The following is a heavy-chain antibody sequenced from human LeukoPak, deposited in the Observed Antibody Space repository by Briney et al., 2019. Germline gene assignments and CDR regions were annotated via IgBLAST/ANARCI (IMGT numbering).Heavy chain of an antibody. V-gene: IGHV3-66*02. CDR1: GFTVSSNY. D-gene: IGHD3-16*01. J-gene: IGHJ4*02. Sequence: GGSLRLSCAAAGFTVSSNYMTWVRQAPGKGLEWVSVIYSGGNTYYADSVKGRFTISRDNSKNTLYLQMNSLRAEDTAIYYCARDDVASVFDYWGQGTLVTVSS. CDR3: ARDDVASVFDY. CDR2: IYSGGNT.